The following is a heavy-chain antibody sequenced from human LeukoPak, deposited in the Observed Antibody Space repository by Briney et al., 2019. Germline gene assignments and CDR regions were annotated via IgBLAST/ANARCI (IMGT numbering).Heavy chain of an antibody. CDR3: AKDLEVDTMIVVVTTYGMDV. D-gene: IGHD3-22*01. CDR1: GFTFSSYA. Sequence: PGGSLRLSCAASGFTFSSYAMSWVRQAPGKGLEWVSAISGSGGSTYYADSVKGRFTISRDNSKNTLYLQMNSLRAEDTAVYYCAKDLEVDTMIVVVTTYGMDVWGQGTTVTVSS. V-gene: IGHV3-23*01. J-gene: IGHJ6*02. CDR2: ISGSGGST.